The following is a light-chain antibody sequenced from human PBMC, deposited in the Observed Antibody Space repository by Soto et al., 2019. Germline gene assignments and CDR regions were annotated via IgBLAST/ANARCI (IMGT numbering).Light chain of an antibody. J-gene: IGKJ1*01. CDR2: GTS. CDR3: QQYDNRRT. Sequence: EIVLTQSPGTLSLSPGERATFSCRASQSVGTNLAWYRQKSGQAPSLLIYGTSARAPGIPARFSGSGSGTEFTLTISSLQSEDFAVCYCQQYDNRRTFGQGTKVDIK. V-gene: IGKV3-15*01. CDR1: QSVGTN.